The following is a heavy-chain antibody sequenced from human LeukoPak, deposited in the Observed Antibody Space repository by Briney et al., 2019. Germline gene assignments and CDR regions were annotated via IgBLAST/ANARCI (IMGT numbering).Heavy chain of an antibody. CDR3: ARVFKDVVVVPAAIYYYYYMDV. Sequence: GGSLRLSCAASGFTFSSYWMSWVRQAPGKGLEWVANIKQDGSEKYYVDSVKGRFTISRDNSKNTLYLQMNSLRAEDTAVYYCARVFKDVVVVPAAIYYYYYMDVWGKGTTVTVSS. D-gene: IGHD2-2*02. J-gene: IGHJ6*03. CDR1: GFTFSSYW. V-gene: IGHV3-7*03. CDR2: IKQDGSEK.